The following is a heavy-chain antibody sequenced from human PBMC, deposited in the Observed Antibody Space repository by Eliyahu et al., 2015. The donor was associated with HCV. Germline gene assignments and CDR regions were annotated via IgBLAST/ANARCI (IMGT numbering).Heavy chain of an antibody. CDR1: GGSITTYS. V-gene: IGHV4-59*01. D-gene: IGHD6-19*01. Sequence: QVQLQESGPGLVKPSETLSLTCTVSGGSITTYSWSWIRQPPGKGLXWIGYIHYSGSTNYNPPLKSRVTISVDTSKNQFSLNLTSVTAADTAVYYCASGGGGIAVAGTGGWFDPWGQGTLVTVSS. CDR3: ASGGGGIAVAGTGGWFDP. J-gene: IGHJ5*02. CDR2: IHYSGST.